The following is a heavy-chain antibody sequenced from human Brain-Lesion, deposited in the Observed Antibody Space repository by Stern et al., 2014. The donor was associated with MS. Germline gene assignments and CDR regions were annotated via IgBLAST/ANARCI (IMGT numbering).Heavy chain of an antibody. J-gene: IGHJ6*02. Sequence: VQLVESGPGLVKPSQTLSLSCTVSGGSISSGGYYWSWIRQPAGKGLEWIGSIFNSGSTSYNPSLKSRVTIAIDTSKNQFSLRLNSMTAADTAVYYCARGRVVPGFQYYATDVWGQGTTVIVSS. CDR2: IFNSGST. D-gene: IGHD2-2*01. CDR3: ARGRVVPGFQYYATDV. CDR1: GGSISSGGYY. V-gene: IGHV4-61*02.